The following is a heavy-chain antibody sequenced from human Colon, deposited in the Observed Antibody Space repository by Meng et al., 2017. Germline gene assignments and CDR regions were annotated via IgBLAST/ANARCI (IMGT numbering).Heavy chain of an antibody. CDR2: INRNGGST. V-gene: IGHV3-20*04. CDR3: ARDLHSGSYTDY. J-gene: IGHJ4*02. CDR1: GFTFDDYG. Sequence: GESLKISCAASGFTFDDYGMSWVRQAPGKGLEWVSGINRNGGSTGYADAVKGRCTFSRDNAKYSLYLQISMLRAEETALYYSARDLHSGSYTDYWGQGTLVTVSS. D-gene: IGHD1-26*01.